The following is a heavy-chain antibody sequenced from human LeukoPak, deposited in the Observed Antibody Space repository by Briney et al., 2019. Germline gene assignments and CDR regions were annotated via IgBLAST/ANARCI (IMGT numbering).Heavy chain of an antibody. J-gene: IGHJ5*02. CDR2: IYASGSA. Sequence: PSETLSLTCTVPGGSISNYYWSWIRQPAGKGLEWIGRIYASGSASYNSSLKSRVTMSADMSKNQLSLKLTSVTAADTAVYYCTKEPVPWGQGTLVIVSS. CDR1: GGSISNYY. V-gene: IGHV4-4*07. CDR3: TKEPVP.